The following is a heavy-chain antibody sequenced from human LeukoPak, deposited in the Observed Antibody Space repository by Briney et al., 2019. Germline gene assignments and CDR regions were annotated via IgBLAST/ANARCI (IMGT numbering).Heavy chain of an antibody. Sequence: ASVKVSCKASGYTFTSYYMHWVRQAPGQGLEWMGIIKPSGGSTSYAQKFQGRVTMTRDTATSTVYMELSSLRSEDTAVYYCARDGKSGWLQLRYYYYYMDVWGKGTTVTISS. CDR1: GYTFTSYY. J-gene: IGHJ6*03. V-gene: IGHV1-46*01. CDR2: IKPSGGST. CDR3: ARDGKSGWLQLRYYYYYMDV. D-gene: IGHD5-24*01.